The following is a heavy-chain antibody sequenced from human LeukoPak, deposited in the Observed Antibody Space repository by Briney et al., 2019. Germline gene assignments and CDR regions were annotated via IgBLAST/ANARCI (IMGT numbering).Heavy chain of an antibody. CDR2: ISFDGSNK. J-gene: IGHJ4*02. V-gene: IGHV3-30*18. CDR1: GFTFSSYG. Sequence: PGGSLRLSCAASGFTFSSYGMYWVRQAPGKGLEWVAVISFDGSNKYYADSVRGRFTVSRDNSKDTLYLQMNSLRAEDMAVYYCAKDEIGAVAGLLDYWGQGILVTVSS. CDR3: AKDEIGAVAGLLDY. D-gene: IGHD6-19*01.